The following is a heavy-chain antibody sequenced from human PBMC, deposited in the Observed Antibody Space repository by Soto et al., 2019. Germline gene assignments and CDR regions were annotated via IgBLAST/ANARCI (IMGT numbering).Heavy chain of an antibody. CDR2: VYSSGGT. Sequence: SETLSLTCTVSGGSMSSYYWTWIRQPAGKGLEWIGRVYSSGGTHYNPSLKSRVTISLDTSKNQFSLRLLSVTDADTAVYYCARGQRFSDWFDPWGQGTTVTVSS. V-gene: IGHV4-4*07. D-gene: IGHD3-3*01. CDR1: GGSMSSYY. J-gene: IGHJ5*01. CDR3: ARGQRFSDWFDP.